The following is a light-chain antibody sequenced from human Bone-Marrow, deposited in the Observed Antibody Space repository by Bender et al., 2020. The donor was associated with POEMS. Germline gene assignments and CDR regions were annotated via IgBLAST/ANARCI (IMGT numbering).Light chain of an antibody. CDR3: QVWDSSSDHWV. CDR1: NVGNKG. J-gene: IGLJ3*02. Sequence: SYVLTQSPLVSVAPGQTARIPCGGDNVGNKGVHWYQQKPGQAPVLVVYDDIDRPSGIPERFSGSTSVNTATLTISRVEAGDEADYYCQVWDSSSDHWVFGGGTKLTVL. CDR2: DDI. V-gene: IGLV3-21*02.